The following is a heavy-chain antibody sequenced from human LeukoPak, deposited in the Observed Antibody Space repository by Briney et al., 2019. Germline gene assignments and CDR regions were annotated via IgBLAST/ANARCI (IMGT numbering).Heavy chain of an antibody. CDR3: AREDGSYYYDSSGYFFDY. J-gene: IGHJ4*02. Sequence: LRLSCAASGFTFSDHYMDWVRQPPGKGLEWIGYIYYSGSTYYNPSLKSRVTISVDTSKNQFSLKLSSVTAADTAVYYCAREDGSYYYDSSGYFFDYWGQGTLVTVSS. CDR1: GFTFSDHY. V-gene: IGHV4-30-4*08. D-gene: IGHD3-22*01. CDR2: IYYSGST.